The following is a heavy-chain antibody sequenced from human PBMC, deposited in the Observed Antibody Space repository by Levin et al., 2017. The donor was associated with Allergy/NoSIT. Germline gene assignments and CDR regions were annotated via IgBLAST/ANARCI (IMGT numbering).Heavy chain of an antibody. CDR3: ATIKYSYGYPVNFDY. CDR1: GGSISSSNW. V-gene: IGHV4-4*02. Sequence: SSETLSLTCAVSGGSISSSNWWSWVRQPPGKGLEWIGEIYHSGSTNYNPSLKSRVTISVDKSKNQFSLKLSSVTAADTAVYYCATIKYSYGYPVNFDYWGQGTLVTVSS. J-gene: IGHJ4*02. CDR2: IYHSGST. D-gene: IGHD5-18*01.